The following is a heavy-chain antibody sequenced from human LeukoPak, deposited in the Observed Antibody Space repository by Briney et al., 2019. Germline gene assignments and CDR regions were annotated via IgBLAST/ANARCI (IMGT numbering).Heavy chain of an antibody. Sequence: GGSLRLSCAASGFTFSSYAMHWVRQAPGKGLEWVAVISYDGSNKYYADSVKGRFTISRDNSKNTLYLQMNSLRAEDTAVYYCARASRIFKAAAGNWFDPWGQGTLVTVSS. CDR2: ISYDGSNK. CDR3: ARASRIFKAAAGNWFDP. V-gene: IGHV3-30*04. CDR1: GFTFSSYA. J-gene: IGHJ5*02. D-gene: IGHD6-13*01.